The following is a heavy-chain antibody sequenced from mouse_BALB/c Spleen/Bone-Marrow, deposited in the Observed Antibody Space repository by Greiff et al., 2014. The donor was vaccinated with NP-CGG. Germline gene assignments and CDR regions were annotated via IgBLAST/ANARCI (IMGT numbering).Heavy chain of an antibody. Sequence: VKLQESGPELVKPGASVRISCKASGYTFTSYYIHWVEQRPGQGLEWIGWIYPGNVNTKYNEKFKGKATLTADKSSSTAYMQLSSLTSEDSAVYFCARDTMDYWGRGTSVTVSS. J-gene: IGHJ4*01. CDR2: IYPGNVNT. CDR1: GYTFTSYY. CDR3: ARDTMDY. V-gene: IGHV1S56*01.